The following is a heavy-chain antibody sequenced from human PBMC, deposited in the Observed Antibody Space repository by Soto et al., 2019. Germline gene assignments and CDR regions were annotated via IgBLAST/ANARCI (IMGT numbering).Heavy chain of an antibody. CDR1: GGSISSGDYY. Sequence: PSETLSLTCTVSGGSISSGDYYWSWIRQPPWKGLEWIGYIYYSGSTYYNPSLKSRVTISVDTSKNQFSLKLSSVTAADTAVYYCARERGRSSSPPDAFDIWGQGXMVTV. V-gene: IGHV4-30-4*01. CDR2: IYYSGST. J-gene: IGHJ3*02. D-gene: IGHD6-6*01. CDR3: ARERGRSSSPPDAFDI.